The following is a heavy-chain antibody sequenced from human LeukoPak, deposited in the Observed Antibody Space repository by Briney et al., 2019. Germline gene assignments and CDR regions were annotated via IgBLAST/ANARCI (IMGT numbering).Heavy chain of an antibody. CDR3: SVVRGWYVSY. CDR2: IYYSGST. V-gene: IGHV4-39*07. CDR1: GGSISSSSYY. Sequence: PSETLSLTCTVSGGSISSSSYYWGWIRQPPGKGLEWIGSIYYSGSTYYNPSLKSRVTISVDTSKNQFSLKLSSVTAADTAVYCASVVRGWYVSYWGQGTLVTVSS. J-gene: IGHJ4*02. D-gene: IGHD6-19*01.